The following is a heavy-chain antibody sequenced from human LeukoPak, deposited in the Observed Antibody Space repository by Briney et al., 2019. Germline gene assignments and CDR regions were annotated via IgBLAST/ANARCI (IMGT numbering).Heavy chain of an antibody. D-gene: IGHD2-2*01. Sequence: PSQALSLTCALSGDSVSSNSAAWNWIRQSPSRGLEWLGRTYYRSKWYNDYAVSVKSRITINPDTSKNQFSLQLNSVTPEDTAVYYCASQGTVVPAAMNEDDGAFDIWGQGTMVTVSS. J-gene: IGHJ3*02. CDR2: TYYRSKWYN. CDR3: ASQGTVVPAAMNEDDGAFDI. CDR1: GDSVSSNSAA. V-gene: IGHV6-1*01.